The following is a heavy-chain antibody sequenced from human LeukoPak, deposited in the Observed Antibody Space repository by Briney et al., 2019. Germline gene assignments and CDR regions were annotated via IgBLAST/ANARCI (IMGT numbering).Heavy chain of an antibody. Sequence: LETLSLTCTVSGGSISSSSYYWGCIRQPPGKGLEWIGSIYYSGSTYYNPSLKSRITISVDTSKNQFSLKLSSVTAADTAVYYCARTRRSSWYHASDFWGQGTLVTVSS. D-gene: IGHD6-13*01. CDR3: ARTRRSSWYHASDF. CDR2: IYYSGST. V-gene: IGHV4-39*01. CDR1: GGSISSSSYY. J-gene: IGHJ4*02.